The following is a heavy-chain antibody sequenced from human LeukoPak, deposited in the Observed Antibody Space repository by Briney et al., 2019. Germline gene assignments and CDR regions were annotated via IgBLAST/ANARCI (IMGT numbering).Heavy chain of an antibody. CDR3: ARGPRVRAKEAVYSSSSTEDWFDP. CDR1: GYTFTSYG. CDR2: ISAYNGNT. Sequence: ASVKVTCKASGYTFTSYGISWVRQAPGQGLEWMGWISAYNGNTNYAQKLQGRVTMTTDTSTSTAYMELRSLRSDDTAVYYCARGPRVRAKEAVYSSSSTEDWFDPWGQGTLVTVSS. V-gene: IGHV1-18*01. J-gene: IGHJ5*02. D-gene: IGHD6-6*01.